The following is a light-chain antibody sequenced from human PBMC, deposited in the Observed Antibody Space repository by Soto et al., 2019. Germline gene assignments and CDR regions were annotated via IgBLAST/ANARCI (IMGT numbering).Light chain of an antibody. CDR2: EAS. V-gene: IGKV1-5*03. CDR3: QQYNSYSYT. J-gene: IGKJ2*01. Sequence: DFQMTQSPSTLSASVGDRVTITCRASQSINNWLAWYQQKPGRAPKLLIYEASNLQSGVPSRFSGSGSGTGFILTISSLQPDDFATYYCQQYNSYSYTFGQGTKVDIK. CDR1: QSINNW.